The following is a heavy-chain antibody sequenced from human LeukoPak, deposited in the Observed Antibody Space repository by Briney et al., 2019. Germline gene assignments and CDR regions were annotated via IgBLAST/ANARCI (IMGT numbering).Heavy chain of an antibody. V-gene: IGHV3-33*03. Sequence: GRSLRLSCAASGFTFSSYGMHWVRQAPGKGLEWVAVIWKDGSNKYYADSVKGLFTISRDNAKNSLYLHMNSVRAEDTAVYYCASVGGCGEPKWGQGTLVTVSS. CDR2: IWKDGSNK. D-gene: IGHD3-10*01. CDR3: ASVGGCGEPK. CDR1: GFTFSSYG. J-gene: IGHJ4*02.